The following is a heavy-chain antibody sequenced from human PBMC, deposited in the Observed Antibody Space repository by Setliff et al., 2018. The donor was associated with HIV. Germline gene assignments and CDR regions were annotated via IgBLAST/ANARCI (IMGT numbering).Heavy chain of an antibody. CDR1: GGSISGHY. J-gene: IGHJ6*03. D-gene: IGHD2-2*01. CDR2: IFYTGST. Sequence: SETLSLTCTVSGGSISGHYWSWIRQPPGKGLEWIAYIFYTGSTNYNPSLKSRVTISVDTSKNQFFLKLSSVTAADTAVYYCVRGYCSSTACYDDYYYMDVWGKGSTVTVSS. V-gene: IGHV4-59*11. CDR3: VRGYCSSTACYDDYYYMDV.